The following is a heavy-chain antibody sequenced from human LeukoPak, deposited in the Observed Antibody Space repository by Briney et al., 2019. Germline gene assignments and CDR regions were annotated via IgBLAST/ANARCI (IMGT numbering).Heavy chain of an antibody. V-gene: IGHV3-53*01. Sequence: GGSLRLSCAASGFTVSGTHMSWVRQAPGKGLEWVSAMYTGGTTYYADSVTGRFTVSRDTSRNTLFLHMNSLRADDTAIYYCAKDDATSGGGLASWGQGTLVIVSS. CDR3: AKDDATSGGGLAS. CDR1: GFTVSGTH. D-gene: IGHD3-16*01. CDR2: MYTGGTT. J-gene: IGHJ5*01.